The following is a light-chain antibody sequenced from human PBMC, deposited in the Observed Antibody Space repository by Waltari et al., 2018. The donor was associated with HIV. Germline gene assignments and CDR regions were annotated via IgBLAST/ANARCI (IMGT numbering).Light chain of an antibody. CDR3: QTWGTGFWV. Sequence: QLVLTQSPSASASLGASVKLTCTLSSCHGSYPIAWPQQQPEKGPRYLMKLNSDGSHSKGDGIPDRFSGSSSGAERYLTISSLQSEDEADYYCQTWGTGFWVFGGGTKLTVL. CDR1: SCHGSYP. J-gene: IGLJ3*02. CDR2: LNSDGSH. V-gene: IGLV4-69*01.